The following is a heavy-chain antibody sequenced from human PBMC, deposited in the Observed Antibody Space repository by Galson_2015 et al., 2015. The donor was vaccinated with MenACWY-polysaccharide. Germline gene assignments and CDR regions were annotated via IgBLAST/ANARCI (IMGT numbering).Heavy chain of an antibody. CDR1: GFTFSTYA. CDR2: ISGNGGRT. D-gene: IGHD5-18*01. V-gene: IGHV3-23*01. CDR3: AKTRGGDTASDS. J-gene: IGHJ4*02. Sequence: SLRLSCAASGFTFSTYAMSWVRQAPGKGQEWVSFISGNGGRTEDVDSVKGRFTISRDNSKNTLDLQMNSLRAEDTAVYYCAKTRGGDTASDSWGQGTLVTVSS.